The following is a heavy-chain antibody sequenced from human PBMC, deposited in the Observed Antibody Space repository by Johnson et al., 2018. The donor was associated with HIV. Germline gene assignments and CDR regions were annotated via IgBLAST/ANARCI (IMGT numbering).Heavy chain of an antibody. D-gene: IGHD1-26*01. CDR2: LSYDGNNK. CDR1: GFTFSSYA. Sequence: VQLVESGGGLVQPGGSLRLSCVASGFTFSSYAMHWVRQAPGKGLEWGTVLSYDGNNKYYADSVKGRFTISRDNSKNTLYLQMNSLRAEDTALYYCAKDIEWELQNDAFDIWGQGTMVTVSS. J-gene: IGHJ3*02. V-gene: IGHV3-30-3*01. CDR3: AKDIEWELQNDAFDI.